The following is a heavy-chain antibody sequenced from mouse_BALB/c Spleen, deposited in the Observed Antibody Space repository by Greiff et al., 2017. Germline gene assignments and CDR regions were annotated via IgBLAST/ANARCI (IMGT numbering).Heavy chain of an antibody. V-gene: IGHV1-20*02. CDR2: INPYNGDT. Sequence: VQLQQSGPELVKPGASVKISCKASGYSFTGYFMNWVMQSHGKSLEWIGRINPYNGDTFYNQKFKGKATLTVDKSSSTAHMELRSLASEDSAVYYCARYPLFSSPYYFDYWGQGTTLTVSS. J-gene: IGHJ2*01. D-gene: IGHD1-1*01. CDR1: GYSFTGYF. CDR3: ARYPLFSSPYYFDY.